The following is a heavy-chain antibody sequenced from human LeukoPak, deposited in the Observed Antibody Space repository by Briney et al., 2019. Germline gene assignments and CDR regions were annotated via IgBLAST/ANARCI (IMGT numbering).Heavy chain of an antibody. J-gene: IGHJ4*02. Sequence: PGGSLRLSCAASGFTVNSSYMNWVRQAPGKGPEWVSAINSGGSTFYSDSVKGRFTISRDNSKNTVYLQMNRLRAEDTAVYYCAREGYWGQGTLVTVSS. CDR1: GFTVNSSY. CDR3: AREGY. V-gene: IGHV3-66*01. CDR2: INSGGST.